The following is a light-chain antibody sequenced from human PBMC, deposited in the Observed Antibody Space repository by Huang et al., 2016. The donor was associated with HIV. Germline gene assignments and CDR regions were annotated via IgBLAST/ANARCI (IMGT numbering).Light chain of an antibody. CDR2: AAS. CDR3: QQLNNYPIT. Sequence: IQLTQSPSSLSASVGDRVTITCRASQDISTNLAWYQQKPGEAPKGLIYAASTLQSGVPSRFSGSVSGIYFTLTITNLQPEDFTTYYCQQLNNYPITFGQGTRLDIK. CDR1: QDISTN. J-gene: IGKJ5*01. V-gene: IGKV1-9*01.